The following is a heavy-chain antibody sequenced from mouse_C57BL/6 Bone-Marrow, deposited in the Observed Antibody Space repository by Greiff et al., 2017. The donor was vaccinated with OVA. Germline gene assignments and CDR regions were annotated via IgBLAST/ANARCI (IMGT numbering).Heavy chain of an antibody. Sequence: EVQVVESGGGLVQPGGSLKLSCAASGFTFSDYYMYWVRQTPEKRLEWVAYISNGGGSTYYPDTVKGRFTISRDNAKNTLYLQMSRLKSEDTAMYYCARAKFYYAMDYWGQGTSVTVSS. CDR3: ARAKFYYAMDY. CDR2: ISNGGGST. CDR1: GFTFSDYY. J-gene: IGHJ4*01. V-gene: IGHV5-12*01.